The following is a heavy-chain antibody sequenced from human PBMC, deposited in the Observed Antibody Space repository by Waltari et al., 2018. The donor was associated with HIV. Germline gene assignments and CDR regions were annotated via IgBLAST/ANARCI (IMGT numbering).Heavy chain of an antibody. Sequence: QVQLVQSGAEVKKPGASVKVSCKASGYTFTSYGISWVRQAPGQGREWMGWISDYNGNTNYAQKLQGRVTRTTDTSTSTAYMERRSLRSDDTAVYYCAREGYDSSSYYYYGMDVWGQGTTVTVSS. CDR2: ISDYNGNT. CDR1: GYTFTSYG. D-gene: IGHD3-22*01. CDR3: AREGYDSSSYYYYGMDV. V-gene: IGHV1-18*01. J-gene: IGHJ6*02.